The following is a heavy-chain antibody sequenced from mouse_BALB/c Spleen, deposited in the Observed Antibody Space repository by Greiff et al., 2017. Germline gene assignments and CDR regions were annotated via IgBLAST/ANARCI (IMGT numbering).Heavy chain of an antibody. V-gene: IGHV1-77*01. J-gene: IGHJ4*01. CDR1: GYTFTSYY. CDR2: INPGSGST. CDR3: ARSGGNYYAMDY. D-gene: IGHD2-1*01. Sequence: QVQLQQSGAELVKPGASVKLSCKASGYTFTSYYMYWVKQRPGQGLEWIGEINPGSGSTYYNEKFKGKATLTADKSSNTAYMQLSSLTSEDSAVYFCARSGGNYYAMDYWGQGTSVTVSS.